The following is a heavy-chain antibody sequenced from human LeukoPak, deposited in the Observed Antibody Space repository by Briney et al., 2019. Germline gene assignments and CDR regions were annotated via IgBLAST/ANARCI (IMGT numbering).Heavy chain of an antibody. D-gene: IGHD4-23*01. CDR2: IKQDGSEK. CDR1: GFTFSSYW. CDR3: ASRRTVASTEPHTFDI. J-gene: IGHJ3*02. Sequence: PGGSLRLSCAASGFTFSSYWMSWVRQAPGKGLEWVANIKQDGSEKYYVDSVKGRFTISRDNAKNSLYLQMNSLRAEDTAVYYCASRRTVASTEPHTFDIWGQGTMVTVSS. V-gene: IGHV3-7*03.